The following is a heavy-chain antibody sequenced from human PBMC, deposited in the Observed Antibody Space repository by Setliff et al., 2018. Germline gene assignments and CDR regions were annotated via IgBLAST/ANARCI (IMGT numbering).Heavy chain of an antibody. V-gene: IGHV3-30*03. D-gene: IGHD6-19*01. CDR2: ISYDGFKI. CDR3: AREGSIGWSQYFHH. CDR1: GFTLRNSG. Sequence: GGSLRLSCAASGFTLRNSGMHWVRQAPGRGLEWVTFISYDGFKIYYAESVKGRFTISRDISTNTLFLEIDSLRSEDTGLYYCAREGSIGWSQYFHHWGQGAPVTVSS. J-gene: IGHJ1*01.